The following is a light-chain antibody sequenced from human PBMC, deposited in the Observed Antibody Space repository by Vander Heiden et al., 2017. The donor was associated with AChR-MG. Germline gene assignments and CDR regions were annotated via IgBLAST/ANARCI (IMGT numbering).Light chain of an antibody. J-gene: IGKJ2*01. V-gene: IGKV3-15*01. CDR1: QSISSS. CDR2: GAS. CDR3: HQYNHWPPYT. Sequence: EIVMTQSPDILSASPGETATLSCRASQSISSSLAWYHHKPGQAPRLLIYGASTRATGGPARFSGSGSGTEFTLIISSLQSEDFALYYCHQYNHWPPYTFGQGTKLDIK.